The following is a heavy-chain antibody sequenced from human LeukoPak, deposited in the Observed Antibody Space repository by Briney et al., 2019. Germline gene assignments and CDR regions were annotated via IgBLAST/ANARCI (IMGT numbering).Heavy chain of an antibody. CDR3: EKAGYSSGWYYYYGMDV. CDR2: ISGSGGST. V-gene: IGHV3-23*01. CDR1: GFTFSSDA. Sequence: GGSLRLSCAASGFTFSSDAMSWVRQAPGKGLEWVSAISGSGGSTYYADSVKGRFPISRDNSKNTLYLQMNSLRAEDTAVYYCEKAGYSSGWYYYYGMDVWGQGTTVTVSS. J-gene: IGHJ6*02. D-gene: IGHD6-19*01.